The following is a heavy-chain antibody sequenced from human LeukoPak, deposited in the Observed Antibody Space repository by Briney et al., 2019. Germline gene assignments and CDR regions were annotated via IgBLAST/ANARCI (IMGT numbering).Heavy chain of an antibody. V-gene: IGHV4-34*01. CDR1: GGSISSYY. CDR2: INHSGST. J-gene: IGHJ4*02. D-gene: IGHD2-2*01. CDR3: ASVLGYCSSTSCHYPFDY. Sequence: SETLSLTCTVSGGSISSYYWSWIRQPPGKGLEWIGEINHSGSTNYNPSLKSRVTISVDTSKNQFSLKLSSVTAADTAVYYCASVLGYCSSTSCHYPFDYWGQGTLVTVSS.